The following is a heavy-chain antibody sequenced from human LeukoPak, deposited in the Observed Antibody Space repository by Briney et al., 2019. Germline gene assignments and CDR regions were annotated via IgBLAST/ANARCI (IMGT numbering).Heavy chain of an antibody. CDR2: ISGSGGST. CDR3: AKARTGYSSSCDY. CDR1: GFTFSSYA. V-gene: IGHV3-23*01. J-gene: IGHJ4*02. D-gene: IGHD6-13*01. Sequence: QPGGSLRLSCAASGFTFSSYAMSWVRQAPGKGLERVSAISGSGGSTYYADSVKGRFTISRDNSKNTLYLQMNSLRAEDTAVYYCAKARTGYSSSCDYWGQGTLVTVSS.